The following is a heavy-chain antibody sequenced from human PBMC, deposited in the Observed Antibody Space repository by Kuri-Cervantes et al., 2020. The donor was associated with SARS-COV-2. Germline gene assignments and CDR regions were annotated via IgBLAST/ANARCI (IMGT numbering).Heavy chain of an antibody. CDR3: ARSPPYIAAAGTGMKD. J-gene: IGHJ4*02. D-gene: IGHD6-13*01. Sequence: ASVKVSCKPSEYRFSGYAFHWVRQAPGQRLEWMGIINPSGGSTSYAQKFQGRVTMTRETSISTAYMVLSRLSSDDTAVYYCARSPPYIAAAGTGMKDWGQGTLVTVSS. V-gene: IGHV1-46*01. CDR1: EYRFSGYA. CDR2: INPSGGST.